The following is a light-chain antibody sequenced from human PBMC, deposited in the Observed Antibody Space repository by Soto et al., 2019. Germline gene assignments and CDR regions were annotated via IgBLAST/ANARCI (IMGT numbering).Light chain of an antibody. CDR2: GAS. V-gene: IGKV3-15*01. Sequence: EIVMKQSPATLSVSQGERATLSCRASQSVSSNLAWYQQKPGQAPRLLIYGASTRATGIPARFSGSGSGTEFTLTISSLQSEDFAVYYCQQYDISPWTFGQGTIV. CDR1: QSVSSN. J-gene: IGKJ1*01. CDR3: QQYDISPWT.